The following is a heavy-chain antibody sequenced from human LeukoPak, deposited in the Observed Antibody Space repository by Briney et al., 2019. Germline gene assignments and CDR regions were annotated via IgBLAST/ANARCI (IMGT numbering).Heavy chain of an antibody. D-gene: IGHD6-13*01. V-gene: IGHV1-8*01. CDR3: ARRRYSSNWYYLHY. CDR1: GYTFTSYD. Sequence: ASVKVSCKASGYTFTSYDINWVRQATGQGLEWTGWMNPNSGNTGYVQKFQGRVTMTRNTSISTAYMELSSLRSEDTAVYYCARRRYSSNWYYLHYWGQGTLVTVSS. CDR2: MNPNSGNT. J-gene: IGHJ4*02.